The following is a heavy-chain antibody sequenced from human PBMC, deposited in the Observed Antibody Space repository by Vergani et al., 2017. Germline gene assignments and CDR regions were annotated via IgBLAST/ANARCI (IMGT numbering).Heavy chain of an antibody. V-gene: IGHV3-30-3*01. CDR1: GFTFSSYA. CDR2: ISYDGSNK. J-gene: IGHJ3*01. D-gene: IGHD4-17*01. CDR3: ARALGRYGDYEVNL. Sequence: QVQLVESGGGVVQPGRSLRLSCAASGFTFSSYAMHWVRQAPGKGLEWVAVISYDGSNKYYADSVKGRFTISRDNSKNSLYLQMNSLRAEDTALYYCARALGRYGDYEVNLWGQGTMVTVSS.